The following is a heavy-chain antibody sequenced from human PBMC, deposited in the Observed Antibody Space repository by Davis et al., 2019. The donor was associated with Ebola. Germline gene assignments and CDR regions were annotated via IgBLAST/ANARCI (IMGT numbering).Heavy chain of an antibody. CDR2: IYYSGST. J-gene: IGHJ5*02. Sequence: MPSETLSLTCTVSGGSISSYYWSWIRQPPGKGLEWIGYIYYSGSTNYNPSLKSRVTISVDTSKNQFSLKLSSVTAADTAVYYCARGMTTVTTRWFDPWGQGTLVTVSS. CDR3: ARGMTTVTTRWFDP. D-gene: IGHD4-11*01. V-gene: IGHV4-59*12. CDR1: GGSISSYY.